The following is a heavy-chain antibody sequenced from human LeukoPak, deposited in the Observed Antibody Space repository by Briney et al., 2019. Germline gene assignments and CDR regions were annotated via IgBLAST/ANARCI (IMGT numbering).Heavy chain of an antibody. V-gene: IGHV4-59*01. J-gene: IGHJ5*02. Sequence: KPSETLSLTCTVSGGSMSNYCWSWIRQPPGKGLEWIGYIYYSGSTNYNPSLKSRVTISVDTSKNKFSLKLRSVTAADTAVYYCARVCGGDCYPLGFDPWGQGTLVTVSS. CDR2: IYYSGST. CDR1: GGSMSNYC. CDR3: ARVCGGDCYPLGFDP. D-gene: IGHD2-21*02.